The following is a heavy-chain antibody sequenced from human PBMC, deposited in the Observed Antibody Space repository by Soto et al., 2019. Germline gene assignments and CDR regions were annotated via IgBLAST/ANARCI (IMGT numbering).Heavy chain of an antibody. CDR2: ISDDGSTA. J-gene: IGHJ4*02. D-gene: IGHD1-1*01. CDR1: GFTFIAYW. Sequence: GGSLRLSCAVSGFTFIAYWMHWVRQVPGKGLTWVSRISDDGSTATYADSVKGRFVISRDNAKNSLYLEMNTLRVDDSGLYYCARGPRVSSTGTGAHWGRGTLVTVSS. V-gene: IGHV3-74*01. CDR3: ARGPRVSSTGTGAH.